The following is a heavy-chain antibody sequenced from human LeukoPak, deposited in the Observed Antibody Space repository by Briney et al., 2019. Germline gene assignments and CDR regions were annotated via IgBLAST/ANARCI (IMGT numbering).Heavy chain of an antibody. CDR3: ARDRSVVAVGAYFDY. J-gene: IGHJ4*02. CDR1: GYTFTGYY. D-gene: IGHD1-26*01. CDR2: INPNSGDT. Sequence: ASVKVSCKASGYTFTGYYMHWVRQAPGQGLEWMGWINPNSGDTKYSQKFQGRVTMTRDTSISTAYMELSRLRSDDTAVYYCARDRSVVAVGAYFDYWGQGTLVTVSS. V-gene: IGHV1-2*02.